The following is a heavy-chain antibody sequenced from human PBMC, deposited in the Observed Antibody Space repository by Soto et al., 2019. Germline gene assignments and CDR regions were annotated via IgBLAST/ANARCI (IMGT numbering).Heavy chain of an antibody. Sequence: QVQLVQSGAEVKKPGSSVKVSCQTSGGSFGIYPISWVRQAPGQGLEWVGTVIPILNVANYTQKLHGRLTLTADKSTTTAYMELSSLTSEDTAVYYCARESTSGLDYCGHGTLVTVSS. CDR1: GGSFGIYP. CDR3: ARESTSGLDY. CDR2: VIPILNVA. J-gene: IGHJ4*01. D-gene: IGHD2-2*01. V-gene: IGHV1-69*04.